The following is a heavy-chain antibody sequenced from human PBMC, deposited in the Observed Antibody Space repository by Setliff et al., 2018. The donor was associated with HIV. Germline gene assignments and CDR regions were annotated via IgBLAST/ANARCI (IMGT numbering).Heavy chain of an antibody. CDR2: IKSKTDGGAA. CDR3: ARDPIKSRTRAVGIVVVITTPPGYYMDV. D-gene: IGHD3-22*01. V-gene: IGHV3-15*01. CDR1: GFTFSNAW. Sequence: GGSLRLSCAASGFTFSNAWMSWVRQAPGKGLEWVGRIKSKTDGGAAEYAAPVKGRFTISRDDSKNTLYLQMDSLRTEDTAVYYCARDPIKSRTRAVGIVVVITTPPGYYMDVWGKGTTVTVSS. J-gene: IGHJ6*03.